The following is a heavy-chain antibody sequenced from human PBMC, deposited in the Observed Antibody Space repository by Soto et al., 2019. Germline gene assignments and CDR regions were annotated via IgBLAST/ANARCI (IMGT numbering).Heavy chain of an antibody. D-gene: IGHD3-3*01. CDR3: ARESWGPRYYDFWSGYYGPNWFDP. CDR1: GYTFTSYY. V-gene: IGHV1-46*01. J-gene: IGHJ5*02. Sequence: ASVKVSCKASGYTFTSYYMHWVRQAPGQGLEWMGIINPSGGSTSYAQKFQGRVTMTRDTSTSTVYMELSSLRSEDTAVYYCARESWGPRYYDFWSGYYGPNWFDPWGQGTLVTVSS. CDR2: INPSGGST.